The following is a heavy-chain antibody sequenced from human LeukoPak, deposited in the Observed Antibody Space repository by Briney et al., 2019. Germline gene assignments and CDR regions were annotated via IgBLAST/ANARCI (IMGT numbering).Heavy chain of an antibody. CDR3: ASNRNNSSYYMAV. CDR2: INSDGSST. J-gene: IGHJ6*03. D-gene: IGHD2/OR15-2a*01. Sequence: GGSLRLSCAASGFTFSSYWMHWVRQAPGKGLVWVSRINSDGSSTSYADSVKGRFTISRDNAKNTLYLQMNSLRAEDTAVYYGASNRNNSSYYMAVWGKGTTVTVS. V-gene: IGHV3-74*01. CDR1: GFTFSSYW.